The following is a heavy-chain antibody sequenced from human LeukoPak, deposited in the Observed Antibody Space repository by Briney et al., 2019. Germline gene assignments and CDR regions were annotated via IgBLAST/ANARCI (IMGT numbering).Heavy chain of an antibody. Sequence: ASVKVSCKASGYTFTSYYMHWVRQAPGQGLEWMGIINPSGGSTSYAQKFQGRVTMTRDTSTSTVYMELSSLRSEDTAVYYCVRDSLPYGDYGGSLGYWGQGTLVTVSS. CDR3: VRDSLPYGDYGGSLGY. V-gene: IGHV1-46*01. CDR2: INPSGGST. D-gene: IGHD4-17*01. CDR1: GYTFTSYY. J-gene: IGHJ4*02.